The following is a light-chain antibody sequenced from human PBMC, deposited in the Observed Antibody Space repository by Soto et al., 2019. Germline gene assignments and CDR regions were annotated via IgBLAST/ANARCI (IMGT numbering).Light chain of an antibody. J-gene: IGKJ1*01. Sequence: EIVLTQSPGTLSLSPGEGATLSCRASQSIGSNFLAWYKQKRGQAPRLLIHGASNRATGIPDRFSGSGSGTEFTLTITRLEPEDFAVYYCQQYGGSPRTFGQGTKVDIK. V-gene: IGKV3-20*01. CDR1: QSIGSNF. CDR2: GAS. CDR3: QQYGGSPRT.